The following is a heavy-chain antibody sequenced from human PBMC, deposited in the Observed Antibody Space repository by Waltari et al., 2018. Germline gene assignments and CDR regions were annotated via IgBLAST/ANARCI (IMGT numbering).Heavy chain of an antibody. CDR3: AKDEGYAGKDGDLRH. V-gene: IGHV3-23*04. D-gene: IGHD2-2*01. Sequence: EVQLVESGGDLVQPGESLRLSCGISGFLFSKYAMSWVRQAPGKGLEWVAGISGEGEKSYYADSVQGRFTISRDNSRNILYLQMNRLRADDTGVYYCAKDEGYAGKDGDLRHWGQGSLVSVSS. CDR1: GFLFSKYA. J-gene: IGHJ1*01. CDR2: ISGEGEKS.